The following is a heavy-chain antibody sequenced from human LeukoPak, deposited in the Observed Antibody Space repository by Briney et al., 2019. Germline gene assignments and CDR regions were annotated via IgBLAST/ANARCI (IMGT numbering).Heavy chain of an antibody. V-gene: IGHV3-21*01. D-gene: IGHD3-22*01. J-gene: IGHJ3*02. Sequence: GGSLRLSCAASGFTFSSYSMNWVRQAPGKGLEWVSSISSSSSYIYYADSVKGRFTISRDNAKNSLYLQMNSLRAEDTAVYYCARVGFEVVVITSLVGPAFDIWGQGTMVTVSS. CDR2: ISSSSSYI. CDR3: ARVGFEVVVITSLVGPAFDI. CDR1: GFTFSSYS.